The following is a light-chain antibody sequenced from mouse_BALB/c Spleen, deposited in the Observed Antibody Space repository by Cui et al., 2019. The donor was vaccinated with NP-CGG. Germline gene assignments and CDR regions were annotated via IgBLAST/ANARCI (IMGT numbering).Light chain of an antibody. CDR2: GTN. CDR3: ALWYSNHWV. CDR1: TGTITTSNY. J-gene: IGLJ1*01. Sequence: QAVVTQESALNTPPGETVTLTCRSNTGTITTSNYANWVQEKPDHLFTGLIGGTNNRVPGVPARFSGSLIGDKAALIITGAQTEDEAIYFCALWYSNHWVFGGGTKLTVL. V-gene: IGLV1*01.